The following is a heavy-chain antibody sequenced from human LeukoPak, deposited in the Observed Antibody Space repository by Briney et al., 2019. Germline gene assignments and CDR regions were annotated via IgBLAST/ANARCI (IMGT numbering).Heavy chain of an antibody. CDR3: ARDYTRGYSYGYDAFDI. V-gene: IGHV1-18*01. Sequence: GASVTVSCKASGYTFTSYGIGWVRQALGQGLEWMGGISAYNGNTNYAQKLQGRVTMTTDTSTSTAYMELRSLRSDDTAVYYCARDYTRGYSYGYDAFDIWGQGTMVTVSS. CDR1: GYTFTSYG. CDR2: ISAYNGNT. D-gene: IGHD5-18*01. J-gene: IGHJ3*02.